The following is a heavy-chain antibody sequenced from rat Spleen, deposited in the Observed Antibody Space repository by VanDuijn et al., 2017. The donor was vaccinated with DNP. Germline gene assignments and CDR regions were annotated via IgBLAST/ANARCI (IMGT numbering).Heavy chain of an antibody. V-gene: IGHV2S12*01. Sequence: QVQLKESGPGLVQPSQTLSLTCTVSGFSLTNYAVGWVRQPPGKGLEWIAAVSSGGNTYYNSALKSRLSISRDTSKSQVFLEMNSLQTEDTAIYFCARSHTTSMTCFAYWGHGTLVTVSS. J-gene: IGHJ3*01. D-gene: IGHD1-7*01. CDR1: GFSLTNYA. CDR3: ARSHTTSMTCFAY. CDR2: VSSGGNT.